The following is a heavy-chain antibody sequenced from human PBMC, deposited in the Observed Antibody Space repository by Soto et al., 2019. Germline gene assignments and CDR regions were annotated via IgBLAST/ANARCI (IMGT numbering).Heavy chain of an antibody. CDR1: GGSTSSGGYY. D-gene: IGHD3-22*01. J-gene: IGHJ4*02. CDR2: IYSSGST. V-gene: IGHV4-31*03. Sequence: SETLSLTCTVSGGSTSSGGYYWSWIRQHPGKGLEWIGYIYSSGSTYYNPSLKSRLTLSLDTSENHFSLNLSSMTAADTAVYYCARDGDGSGYFLDFWGQGTLVTVSS. CDR3: ARDGDGSGYFLDF.